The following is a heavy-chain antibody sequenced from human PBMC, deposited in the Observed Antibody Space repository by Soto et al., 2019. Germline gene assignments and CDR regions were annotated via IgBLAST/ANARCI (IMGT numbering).Heavy chain of an antibody. J-gene: IGHJ4*02. Sequence: EVQLVQSGAEVKKPGESLRISCKASGYTFTDYWIAWVRQKPGKGLEWMGIIYPGDSDTRYSPSFQGQVTISGDKSISTVYLQWSSLRASDTAMYYCARSPDSRFWNGSQYIWGQGTLVTVSS. D-gene: IGHD3-3*01. CDR2: IYPGDSDT. CDR3: ARSPDSRFWNGSQYI. CDR1: GYTFTDYW. V-gene: IGHV5-51*01.